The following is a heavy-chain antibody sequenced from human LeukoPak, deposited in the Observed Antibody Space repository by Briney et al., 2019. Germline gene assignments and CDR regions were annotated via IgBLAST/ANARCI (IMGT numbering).Heavy chain of an antibody. D-gene: IGHD3-22*01. V-gene: IGHV1-2*02. J-gene: IGHJ5*02. CDR1: GYTFTGYY. CDR3: AREEGTSYDSSGYYYVVWFDP. Sequence: GASVKVSCKASGYTFTGYYMHWVRQAPGQGLEWMGWIKPNSGGTNYAQKFQGRVTITADKSTSTAYMELSSLRSEDTAVYYCAREEGTSYDSSGYYYVVWFDPWGQGTLVTVSS. CDR2: IKPNSGGT.